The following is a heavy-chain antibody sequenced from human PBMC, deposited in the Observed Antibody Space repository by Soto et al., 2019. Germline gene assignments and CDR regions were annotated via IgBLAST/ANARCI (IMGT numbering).Heavy chain of an antibody. D-gene: IGHD2-21*02. CDR2: IYWDDDK. V-gene: IGHV2-5*02. CDR3: AHGDGGDCGGDCYHNWFDP. Sequence: QITLKESGPALVKPTQTLTLTCTFSGFSLSTSGVGVGCIRQPPGKALEGLALIYWDDDKRYSPSLKSRLTITKDTSKNQVVITMTNMAPVDTATYYCAHGDGGDCGGDCYHNWFDPWGQGTLVTVSS. J-gene: IGHJ5*02. CDR1: GFSLSTSGVG.